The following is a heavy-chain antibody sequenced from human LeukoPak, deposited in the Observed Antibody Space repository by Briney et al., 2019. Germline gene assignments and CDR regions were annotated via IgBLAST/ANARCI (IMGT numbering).Heavy chain of an antibody. CDR1: GFTFSSYA. CDR2: ISYDGSNK. V-gene: IGHV3-30*04. CDR3: ARGSNYCSSISCHMND. Sequence: QPGGSLRLSCAASGFTFSSYAMHWVRQAPGKGLEWVAVISYDGSNKYYADSVKGRFTISRDNAKNSLYLQMNSLRAEDTAVYYCARGSNYCSSISCHMNDWGQGTLVTVSS. D-gene: IGHD2-2*02. J-gene: IGHJ4*02.